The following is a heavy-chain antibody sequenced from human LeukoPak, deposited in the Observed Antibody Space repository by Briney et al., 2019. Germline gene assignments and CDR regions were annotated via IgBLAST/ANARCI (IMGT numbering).Heavy chain of an antibody. V-gene: IGHV3-7*01. Sequence: PGGSLRLSCAASGFTFNNYWMAWVRQAPGKGLEWVANIKQDGREKHHADSVKGRFTISRDNPKDPLYLQMNSLRAEDTAVYYCARDVDGNLDYWGQGTLVTVSS. CDR2: IKQDGREK. CDR3: ARDVDGNLDY. D-gene: IGHD1-26*01. J-gene: IGHJ4*02. CDR1: GFTFNNYW.